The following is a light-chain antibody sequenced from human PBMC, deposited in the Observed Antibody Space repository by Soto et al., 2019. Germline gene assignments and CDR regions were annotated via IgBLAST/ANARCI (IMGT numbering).Light chain of an antibody. CDR3: QQYGSSHLIS. CDR2: KSS. Sequence: DIHMTQSPSTLSASEGYRVTISCRASQSVSIWLAWYQQKPVRAPKLFXYKSSILESGVPSRFSGSGSGTEFTLTISSLQHDDFAVYYCQQYGSSHLISFGQGTRLEIK. J-gene: IGKJ5*01. V-gene: IGKV1-5*03. CDR1: QSVSIW.